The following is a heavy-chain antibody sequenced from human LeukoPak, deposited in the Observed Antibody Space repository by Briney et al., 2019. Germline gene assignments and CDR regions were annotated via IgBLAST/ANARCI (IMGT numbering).Heavy chain of an antibody. V-gene: IGHV1-18*01. Sequence: ASVKVSCKASGYTFTSYGISWVRQAPGQGLEWMGWISAYNGNTNYAQKLQGRVTMTTDTSTSTAYMELRSLRSDDTAVYYCARAMIVVLAGDAFDIWGQGTMVTVSS. D-gene: IGHD3-22*01. CDR3: ARAMIVVLAGDAFDI. CDR1: GYTFTSYG. CDR2: ISAYNGNT. J-gene: IGHJ3*02.